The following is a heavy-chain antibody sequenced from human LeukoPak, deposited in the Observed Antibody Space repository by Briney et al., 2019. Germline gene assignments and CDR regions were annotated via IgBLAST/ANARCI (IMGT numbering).Heavy chain of an antibody. CDR3: ARGFYDDSSGPPYYFDY. CDR2: INHSGST. Sequence: SETLSLTYAVYGGSFSGYYWSWIRQPPGKGLEWIGEINHSGSTNYNPSLKSRVTISVDTSKNQFSLKLSSVTAADTAVYYCARGFYDDSSGPPYYFDYWGQGTLVTVSS. CDR1: GGSFSGYY. D-gene: IGHD3-22*01. J-gene: IGHJ4*02. V-gene: IGHV4-34*01.